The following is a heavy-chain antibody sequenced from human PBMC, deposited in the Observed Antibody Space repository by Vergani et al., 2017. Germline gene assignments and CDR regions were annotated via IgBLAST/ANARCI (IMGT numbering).Heavy chain of an antibody. D-gene: IGHD3-10*01. CDR1: GGSIRSSNYY. J-gene: IGHJ3*02. CDR3: ARXLDYYGSGKDAFDI. Sequence: QLQLQESGPGLVKPSETLSLTCSVSGGSIRSSNYYWGWIRQPPGKGLEWIGTIYYSGSTYYNPSLKSRVTISVDTSKNQFSLKLSSVTAADTAVYYCARXLDYYGSGKDAFDIWGQGTMVTVSS. V-gene: IGHV4-39*01. CDR2: IYYSGST.